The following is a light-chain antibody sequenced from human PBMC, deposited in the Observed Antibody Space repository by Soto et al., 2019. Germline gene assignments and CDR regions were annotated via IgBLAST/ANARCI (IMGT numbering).Light chain of an antibody. V-gene: IGKV3-20*01. CDR1: QTISTNY. J-gene: IGKJ5*01. Sequence: EVVLTQSPGTLSLSPGETATLYCRASQTISTNYLAWYQQKPGQAPRLLLYAASNMLTGIPDRFSGSGSGTDFTLTISRLEPGDFALYYCQQYGLTFGNGTRLEIK. CDR3: QQYGLT. CDR2: AAS.